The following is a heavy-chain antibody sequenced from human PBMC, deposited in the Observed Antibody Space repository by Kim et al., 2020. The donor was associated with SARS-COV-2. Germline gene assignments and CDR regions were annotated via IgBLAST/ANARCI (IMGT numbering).Heavy chain of an antibody. V-gene: IGHV1-58*01. Sequence: SVKVSCKASRFTFTSSAVQWVRQARGQRLEWIGWIVVGSGNTNYAQKFQERVTITRDMSTSTAYMELSSLRSEDTAVYYCAATTVTNYYYYGMDVWGQGTTVTVSS. D-gene: IGHD4-17*01. CDR1: RFTFTSSA. J-gene: IGHJ6*02. CDR2: IVVGSGNT. CDR3: AATTVTNYYYYGMDV.